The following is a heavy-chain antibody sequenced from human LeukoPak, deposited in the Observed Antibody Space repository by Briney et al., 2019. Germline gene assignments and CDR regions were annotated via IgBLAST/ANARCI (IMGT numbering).Heavy chain of an antibody. CDR2: TFYRSKWYS. Sequence: SQTLSLTCAISGDSVSSNSVAWNWIRQSPSRGLEWLGRTFYRSKWYSDYAVSVESRIIINPDTPKNHFSLQLNSVTPEDTAVYYCARHSDSKTLDSWGQGTLVTVSS. J-gene: IGHJ4*02. V-gene: IGHV6-1*01. CDR3: ARHSDSKTLDS. CDR1: GDSVSSNSVA. D-gene: IGHD2-21*02.